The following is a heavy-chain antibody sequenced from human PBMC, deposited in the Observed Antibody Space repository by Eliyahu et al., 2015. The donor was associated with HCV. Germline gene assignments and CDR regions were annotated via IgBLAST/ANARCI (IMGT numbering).Heavy chain of an antibody. CDR2: IYPGDSDT. CDR1: GYSFTNYW. CDR3: ATQPSVVTPSFQH. J-gene: IGHJ1*01. Sequence: EVQLVQSGAEVKKPGESLKIXCXGSGYSFTNYWIAWVRQMPGKGLEWMGVIYPGDSDTRYNPSFQGQVTISADKSISTAYLQWNSLKASDTAMYYCATQPSVVTPSFQHWGQGTLVTVSS. V-gene: IGHV5-51*01. D-gene: IGHD4-23*01.